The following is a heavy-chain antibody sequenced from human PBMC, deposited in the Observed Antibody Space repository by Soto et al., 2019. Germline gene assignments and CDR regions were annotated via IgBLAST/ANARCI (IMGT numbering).Heavy chain of an antibody. V-gene: IGHV4-39*01. CDR3: ARHFKGAVSIWSTVVVKGRHFDY. CDR2: IYYTGST. CDR1: GDSISSSLYY. J-gene: IGHJ4*02. D-gene: IGHD5-18*01. Sequence: SETLSLTCTVSGDSISSSLYYWGWIRQPPGKGLEWIGSIYYTGSTYNNPSLRSRVTISVDTSKNQFSLNLSSVTAADTAVYYCARHFKGAVSIWSTVVVKGRHFDYWGQGTLVTVSS.